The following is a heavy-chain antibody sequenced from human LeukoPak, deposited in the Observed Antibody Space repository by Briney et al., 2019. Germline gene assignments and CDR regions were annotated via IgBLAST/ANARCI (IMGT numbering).Heavy chain of an antibody. D-gene: IGHD6-6*01. J-gene: IGHJ4*02. V-gene: IGHV3-23*01. CDR3: AKGAEYSSSSDLDY. CDR2: ISGSGDNT. CDR1: GFTFSSYS. Sequence: GGSLRLSCAASGFTFSSYSMNWVRQAPGKGLEWVSAISGSGDNTYYADSVKGRFTISRDNSKNTLYLQMNSLRAEDTAVYYCAKGAEYSSSSDLDYWGQGTLVTVSS.